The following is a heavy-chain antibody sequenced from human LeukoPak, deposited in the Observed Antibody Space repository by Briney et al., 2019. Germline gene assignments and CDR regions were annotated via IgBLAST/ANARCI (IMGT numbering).Heavy chain of an antibody. V-gene: IGHV1-2*02. CDR1: GYTFTYYY. J-gene: IGHJ4*02. CDR3: ARGYGDPPDY. Sequence: ASVKVSCKTSGYTFTYYYIHWVRQAPGQGLEWMGWINPNNGGTNYVQKFQGGVTMTRDTSISTAYMEVSSLRSDDTAVYYCARGYGDPPDYWGQGTLVTVSS. D-gene: IGHD4-17*01. CDR2: INPNNGGT.